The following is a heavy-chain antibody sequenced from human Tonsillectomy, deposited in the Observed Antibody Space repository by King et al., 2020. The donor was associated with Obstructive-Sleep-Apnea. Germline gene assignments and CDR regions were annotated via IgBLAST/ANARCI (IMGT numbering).Heavy chain of an antibody. CDR1: GYSFTSYW. CDR2: IYPGDSDT. J-gene: IGHJ6*02. D-gene: IGHD4-17*01. CDR3: ARGPAVTTCFGSSAANYYGMDV. Sequence: QLVQSGAEVKKPGEYLKISCKGSGYSFTSYWIGWVRQMPGKGLEWMGIIYPGDSDTRYSPSFQGQVTISADKSISTAYLQWSSLKASDTAMYYCARGPAVTTCFGSSAANYYGMDVWGQGTTVTVSS. V-gene: IGHV5-51*01.